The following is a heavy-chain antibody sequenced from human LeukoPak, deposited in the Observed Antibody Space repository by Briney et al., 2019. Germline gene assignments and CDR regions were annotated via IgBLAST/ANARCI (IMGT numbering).Heavy chain of an antibody. Sequence: GGSLRLSCAASGFTFSHYLMHWVRQAPGKGLGWVSRINSDESNTNSYADSLKGRFIISRDNAKNTLYLQMNSLRAEDTAVYFCGRGGNGIDIWGQGTTVIVSS. J-gene: IGHJ3*02. CDR3: GRGGNGIDI. CDR2: INSDESNT. CDR1: GFTFSHYL. V-gene: IGHV3-74*01. D-gene: IGHD2-8*01.